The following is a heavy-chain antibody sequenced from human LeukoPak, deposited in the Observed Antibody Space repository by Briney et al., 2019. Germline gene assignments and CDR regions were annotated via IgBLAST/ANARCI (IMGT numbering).Heavy chain of an antibody. D-gene: IGHD2-15*01. CDR3: ALIRGYCRT. J-gene: IGHJ5*02. CDR2: IYYRGST. CDR1: GGSISGCSYY. Sequence: PSETLSLTCTVSGGSISGCSYYWGWIRQPPGKGLEGIGSIYYRGSTYYNPTLKSRVTVSVDTSKNQFSLKLSPVAAADTAVYYCALIRGYCRTWGQGTLVTVSS. V-gene: IGHV4-39*01.